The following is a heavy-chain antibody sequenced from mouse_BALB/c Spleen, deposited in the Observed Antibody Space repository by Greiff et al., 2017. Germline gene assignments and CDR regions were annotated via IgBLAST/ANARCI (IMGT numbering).Heavy chain of an antibody. CDR3: AVYYDYEGDAMDY. CDR1: GFNIKDTY. CDR2: IDPANGNT. D-gene: IGHD2-4*01. V-gene: IGHV14-3*02. J-gene: IGHJ4*01. Sequence: ESGAELVKPGASVKLSCTASGFNIKDTYMHWVKQRPEQGLEWIGRIDPANGNTKYDPKFQGKATITADTSSNTAYLQLSSLTSEDTAVYYCAVYYDYEGDAMDYWGQGTSVTVSS.